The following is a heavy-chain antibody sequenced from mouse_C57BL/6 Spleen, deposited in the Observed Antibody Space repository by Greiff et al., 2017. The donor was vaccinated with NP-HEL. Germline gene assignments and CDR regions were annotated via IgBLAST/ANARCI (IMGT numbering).Heavy chain of an antibody. CDR1: GYSITSGYY. CDR3: ARDQGYYGSSYDYFDY. D-gene: IGHD1-1*01. Sequence: EVQRVESGPGLVKPSQSLSLTCSVTGYSITSGYYWNWIRQFPGNKLEWMGYISYDGSNNYNPSLKNRISITRDTSKNQFFLKLNSVTTEDTATYYCARDQGYYGSSYDYFDYWGQGTTLTVSS. CDR2: ISYDGSN. J-gene: IGHJ2*01. V-gene: IGHV3-6*01.